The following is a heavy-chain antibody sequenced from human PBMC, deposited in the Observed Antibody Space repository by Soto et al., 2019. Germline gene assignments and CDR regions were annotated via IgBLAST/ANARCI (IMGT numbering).Heavy chain of an antibody. V-gene: IGHV1-69*04. J-gene: IGHJ3*01. D-gene: IGHD3-3*01. CDR2: IIPISDIT. CDR3: AGDRITTRGAAFDL. CDR1: GGTFSTYV. Sequence: QVQLVQSGAEVRKPGSSVKVSCKAPGGTFSTYVISWVRQAPGQGLEWMGRIIPISDITNYAQKFQGRVTTTADRSTSTAYMELTSLNLEDTDVYYVAGDRITTRGAAFDLWGQGTLVTVSS.